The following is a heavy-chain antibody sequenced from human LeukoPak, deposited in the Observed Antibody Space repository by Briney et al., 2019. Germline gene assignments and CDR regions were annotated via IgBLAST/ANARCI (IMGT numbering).Heavy chain of an antibody. D-gene: IGHD6-13*01. J-gene: IGHJ4*02. V-gene: IGHV3-9*01. CDR2: ISWNSGSI. CDR3: ARANNSSWHN. CDR1: GFTFDDYA. Sequence: PGRSLRLSCAASGFTFDDYAMHWVQQAPGKGLEWVSGISWNSGSIGYADSVKGRYTISRDNAKNSLYLQMNSLRAEDTALYYCARANNSSWHNWGQGTLVTVSS.